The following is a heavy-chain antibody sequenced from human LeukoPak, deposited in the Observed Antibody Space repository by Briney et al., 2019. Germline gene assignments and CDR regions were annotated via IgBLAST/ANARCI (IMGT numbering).Heavy chain of an antibody. Sequence: SETLSLTCAVSGGSISSSNWWSWVRQPPGKGLEWIGEIYHSGSTNYNPSLKSRVTISVDKSKNQFSLKLTSVTAADTAVYYCARDRRGYSYLYYFDYWGQGTLVTVSS. CDR3: ARDRRGYSYLYYFDY. J-gene: IGHJ4*02. D-gene: IGHD5-18*01. V-gene: IGHV4-4*02. CDR1: GGSISSSNW. CDR2: IYHSGST.